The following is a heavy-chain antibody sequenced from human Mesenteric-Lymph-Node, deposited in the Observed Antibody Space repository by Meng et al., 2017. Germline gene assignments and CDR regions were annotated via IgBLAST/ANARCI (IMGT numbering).Heavy chain of an antibody. CDR1: GGSISSSSYY. D-gene: IGHD6-19*01. J-gene: IGHJ4*02. CDR2: IYYSGST. V-gene: IGHV4-39*07. Sequence: GSLRLSCTVSGGSISSSSYYWGWIRQPPGKGLEWIGSIYYSGSTYYNPSLKSRVTMFLDTSKNQLSLELTSVTAADTAVYYCARHISVPGTRGFDCWGQGTPVTVSS. CDR3: ARHISVPGTRGFDC.